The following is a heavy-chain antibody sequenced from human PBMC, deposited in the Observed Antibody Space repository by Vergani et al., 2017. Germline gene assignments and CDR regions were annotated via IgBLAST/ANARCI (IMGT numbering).Heavy chain of an antibody. Sequence: EVQLLQSGGGVIQPGGSVRLSCAASGFTFSACPMTWVRQAPGKGLEWVSAISTRYPSKYYADSVKGRFTISRDNSKNMLYLQMNSLRAEDTAVYYCARRNNWKGPSYDKYYMDVWGKGTTVTVSS. CDR2: ISTRYPSK. J-gene: IGHJ6*03. V-gene: IGHV3-23*01. D-gene: IGHD1-20*01. CDR3: ARRNNWKGPSYDKYYMDV. CDR1: GFTFSACP.